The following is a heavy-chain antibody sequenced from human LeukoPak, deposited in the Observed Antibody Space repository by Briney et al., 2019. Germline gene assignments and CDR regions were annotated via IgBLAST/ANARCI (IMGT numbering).Heavy chain of an antibody. CDR1: GFTFSIYW. CDR3: AKGFGQPRGN. Sequence: GGSLRLSCAASGFTFSIYWMHWVRQAPGKGLVWVSRINSDGTSTGYADSVRGRFTISRDNAENTLYLQMNSLGAEDTAVYYFAKGFGQPRGNWGQGTLVTVSS. D-gene: IGHD3/OR15-3a*01. CDR2: INSDGTST. V-gene: IGHV3-74*01. J-gene: IGHJ4*02.